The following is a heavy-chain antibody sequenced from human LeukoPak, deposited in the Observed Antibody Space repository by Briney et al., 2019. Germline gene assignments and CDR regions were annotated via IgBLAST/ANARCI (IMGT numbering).Heavy chain of an antibody. CDR2: INPNSGGT. D-gene: IGHD5-24*01. CDR3: PRDSPGDGYNLPLFDY. CDR1: GYTFTGYY. V-gene: IGHV1-2*02. Sequence: ASVKVSCKASGYTFTGYYMHWVRQTPGQGLEWMGWINPNSGGTNYAQKFQGRVTMTRDTSISTAYMELSRLRSDDTAVYYCPRDSPGDGYNLPLFDYWGQGTLVTVSS. J-gene: IGHJ4*02.